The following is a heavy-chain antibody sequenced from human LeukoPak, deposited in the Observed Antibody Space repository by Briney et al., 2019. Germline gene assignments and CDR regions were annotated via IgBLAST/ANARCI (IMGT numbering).Heavy chain of an antibody. CDR3: ARGPSSYHNT. CDR2: IYSGGST. Sequence: GGSLRLSCAASEFSVGSNYMTWVRQASGKGLEWVSLIYSGGSTYYADSVKGRFTISRDNSKNTLYLQMNSLRAEDTAVYYCARGPSSYHNTGGQGTLVTVSS. CDR1: EFSVGSNY. D-gene: IGHD5-12*01. J-gene: IGHJ4*02. V-gene: IGHV3-66*01.